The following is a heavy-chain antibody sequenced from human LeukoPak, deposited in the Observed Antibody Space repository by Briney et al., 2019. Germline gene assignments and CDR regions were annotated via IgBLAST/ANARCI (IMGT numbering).Heavy chain of an antibody. CDR3: ARIGHYDILTGYSTYYGMDV. J-gene: IGHJ6*02. Sequence: ASVKVSCKASGYTISSYGITWVRQAPGQGLEWMGWINTYNGNTNYAQKFQGRVTMTTDTPTSTAYMELRSLRSDDTAVYYCARIGHYDILTGYSTYYGMDVWGQGTTVTVSS. CDR1: GYTISSYG. V-gene: IGHV1-18*01. CDR2: INTYNGNT. D-gene: IGHD3-9*01.